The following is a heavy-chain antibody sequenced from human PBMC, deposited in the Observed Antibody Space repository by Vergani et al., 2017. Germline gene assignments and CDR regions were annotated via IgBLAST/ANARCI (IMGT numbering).Heavy chain of an antibody. J-gene: IGHJ4*02. Sequence: QVQLQQWGAGLLKPSETLSLTCAVHGGSFSGYYWSWIRQPPRKGLEWIGEINHSGSTNSNPSLKSRVTISVDTSKNQFSLKLSSVTAADTAVYYCARVTWISNYFDYWGQGTLVTVSS. CDR1: GGSFSGYY. CDR3: ARVTWISNYFDY. D-gene: IGHD5-12*01. V-gene: IGHV4-34*01. CDR2: INHSGST.